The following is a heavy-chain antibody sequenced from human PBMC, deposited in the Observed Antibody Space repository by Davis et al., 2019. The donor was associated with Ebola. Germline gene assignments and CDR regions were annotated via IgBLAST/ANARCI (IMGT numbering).Heavy chain of an antibody. CDR2: ISHGEVT. CDR3: ARTAMTSISDLGLGYNYFDP. V-gene: IGHV4-34*01. CDR1: GGSFRGYF. J-gene: IGHJ5*02. Sequence: MPSETLSLTCAIYGGSFRGYFWSWIRQSPGKGMEWIGQISHGEVTSYNPSLESRFTISMDTSKNQFYLRLDSVTAADTAVYYCARTAMTSISDLGLGYNYFDPWGQGSLVTVST. D-gene: IGHD2-21*02.